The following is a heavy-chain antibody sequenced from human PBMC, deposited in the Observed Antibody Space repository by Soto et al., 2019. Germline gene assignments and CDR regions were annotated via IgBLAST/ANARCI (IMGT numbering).Heavy chain of an antibody. CDR1: GASISSTSYY. J-gene: IGHJ3*02. V-gene: IGHV4-39*01. D-gene: IGHD6-13*01. CDR2: VYYSGTT. Sequence: PSETLSLTCTVSGASISSTSYYWGWIRQTPGKGLEWIGSVYYSGTTYSNPSLKSRVTISVDTSKNLFTLKLSSVTAADTAVYYCVIRRYSSSWSFAFNIWGQGTMVTVSS. CDR3: VIRRYSSSWSFAFNI.